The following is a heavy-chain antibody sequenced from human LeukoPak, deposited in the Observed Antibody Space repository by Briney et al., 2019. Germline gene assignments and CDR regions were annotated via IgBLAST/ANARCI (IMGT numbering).Heavy chain of an antibody. J-gene: IGHJ4*02. Sequence: SETLSLTCTVSGGSISSSSYYWGWIRQPPGKGLEWIGYIYYSGSTNYNPSLKSRVTISVDTSKNQFSLKLNTVTAADTAVYYCARGVGSSMDYWGQGTLVTVSS. V-gene: IGHV4-61*05. CDR1: GGSISSSSYY. CDR3: ARGVGSSMDY. CDR2: IYYSGST. D-gene: IGHD6-6*01.